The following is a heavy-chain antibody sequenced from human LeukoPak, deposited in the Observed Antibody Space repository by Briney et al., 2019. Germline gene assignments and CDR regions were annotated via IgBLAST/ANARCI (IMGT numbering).Heavy chain of an antibody. Sequence: PGGSLRLSCAASGFTFSSYSMNWVRQAPGKGLEWVSSISSSSSYIYYADSVKGRFTISRDNAKNSLYLQMNSLRAEDTAVCYCARDSSYCSGGSCYSVWYFDLWGRGTLVTVSS. D-gene: IGHD2-15*01. CDR1: GFTFSSYS. CDR3: ARDSSYCSGGSCYSVWYFDL. CDR2: ISSSSSYI. V-gene: IGHV3-21*01. J-gene: IGHJ2*01.